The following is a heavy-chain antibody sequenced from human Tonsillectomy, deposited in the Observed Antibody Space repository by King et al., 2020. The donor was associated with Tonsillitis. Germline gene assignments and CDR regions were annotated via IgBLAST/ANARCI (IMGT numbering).Heavy chain of an antibody. J-gene: IGHJ4*02. D-gene: IGHD3-16*01. Sequence: QVQLVESGGGVVQPGRSLRLSCVASGFTFSDYGVHWVRQAPGKGLEWVAVISYDGNRKHYLDSVKGRFTISRDNSENTVFLQMNSLRPQDTAVYYCAQGPWGARLDYWGQGILVTVS. V-gene: IGHV3-30*19. CDR2: ISYDGNRK. CDR1: GFTFSDYG. CDR3: AQGPWGARLDY.